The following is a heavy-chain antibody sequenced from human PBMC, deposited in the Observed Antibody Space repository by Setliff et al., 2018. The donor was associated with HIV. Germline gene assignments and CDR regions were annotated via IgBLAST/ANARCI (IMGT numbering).Heavy chain of an antibody. CDR1: GYTFSNYG. Sequence: ASVKVSCKASGYTFSNYGISWVRQAPGQGLEWMGWINAGNGKTKYSQKFQDRVTFTRDTSASSAYMDLSSLRSEDSAVYYCVRGDDILTGYFRPYFFDYWGQGTLVTVSS. CDR2: INAGNGKT. CDR3: VRGDDILTGYFRPYFFDY. D-gene: IGHD3-9*01. J-gene: IGHJ4*02. V-gene: IGHV1-3*01.